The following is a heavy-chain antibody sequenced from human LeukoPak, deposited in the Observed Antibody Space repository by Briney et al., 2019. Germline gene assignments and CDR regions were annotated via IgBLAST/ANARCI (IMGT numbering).Heavy chain of an antibody. Sequence: GGSLRLSCAASGFTFSNYWMHWVRQAPGKGLVWVSRINPDGSSTDYADSVKGRFTISRDNSKSTPYLQMNSLRAEDTAVYYCAKGYTYFDYWGQGTLVTVSS. CDR3: AKGYTYFDY. CDR2: INPDGSST. V-gene: IGHV3-74*01. CDR1: GFTFSNYW. D-gene: IGHD5-24*01. J-gene: IGHJ4*02.